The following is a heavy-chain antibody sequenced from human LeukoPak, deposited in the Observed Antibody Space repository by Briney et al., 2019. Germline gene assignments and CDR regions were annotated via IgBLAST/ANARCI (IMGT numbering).Heavy chain of an antibody. J-gene: IGHJ4*02. CDR1: GFTLSSYW. V-gene: IGHV3-7*01. Sequence: GGSLRLSCAASGFTLSSYWMSGVRQAPGKGLEWVANIKQDGSEKYYVDSVKGRFTISRDNAKNSLYLQMNSLRAEDTAVYCCFGVAAQVGQDYFDYWGQGTLVTVSS. CDR2: IKQDGSEK. CDR3: FGVAAQVGQDYFDY. D-gene: IGHD6-6*01.